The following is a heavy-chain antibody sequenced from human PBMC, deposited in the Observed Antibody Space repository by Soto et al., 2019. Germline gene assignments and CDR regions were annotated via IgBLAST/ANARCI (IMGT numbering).Heavy chain of an antibody. Sequence: SETLSLTCTVSGGSISSSSYYWGWIRQPPGKGLEWIGSIYYSGSTYYNPSLKSRVTISVDTSKNQFSLKLSSVTAADTAVYYCAVTFLEVYNWFDPWGRGTLVTVSS. D-gene: IGHD3-3*01. J-gene: IGHJ5*02. CDR1: GGSISSSSYY. CDR3: AVTFLEVYNWFDP. V-gene: IGHV4-39*01. CDR2: IYYSGST.